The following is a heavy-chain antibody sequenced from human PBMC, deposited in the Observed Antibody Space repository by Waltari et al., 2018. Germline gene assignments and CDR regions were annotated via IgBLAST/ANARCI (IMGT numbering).Heavy chain of an antibody. CDR3: AGGAGYQFDP. CDR2: IYYSGST. Sequence: QVQLQESGPGLVKPSETLSLTCTVSGGSISSHYWSWIRQPPGKGLEWIGYIYYSGSTNYYPAPMKRVTISVDTSNNQFSLKQSSVTSADTAVDYCAGGAGYQFDPWGQGTLVTVSS. D-gene: IGHD2-15*01. V-gene: IGHV4-59*11. J-gene: IGHJ5*02. CDR1: GGSISSHY.